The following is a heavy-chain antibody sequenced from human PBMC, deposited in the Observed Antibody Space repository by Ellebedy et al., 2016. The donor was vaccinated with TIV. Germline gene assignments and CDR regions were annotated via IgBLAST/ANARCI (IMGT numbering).Heavy chain of an antibody. CDR3: TTDWGAGTVGYFQH. CDR2: SQSNIDGGTT. Sequence: GESLKISCAAAGFTFNNAWMNWVRQAPGRGMEWVGRSQSNIDGGTTDYAAPVKGRFTISRDDSKNTLNLQMNSLKTEDTAEYYGTTDWGAGTVGYFQHWGQGTLVIVSS. J-gene: IGHJ1*01. D-gene: IGHD6-19*01. V-gene: IGHV3-15*07. CDR1: GFTFNNAW.